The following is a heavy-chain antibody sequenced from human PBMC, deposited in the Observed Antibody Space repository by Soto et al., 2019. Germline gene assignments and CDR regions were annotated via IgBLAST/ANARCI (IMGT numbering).Heavy chain of an antibody. CDR1: GGTFSSYS. CDR3: ARDGGRHSGGIDY. Sequence: QVQLVQSGAEVQKPGASVTVSCKASGGTFSSYSINWVRRAPGQGLEWMGEIIPICGTANYAQKFQGRVTITADESTSTAYMELSSLRSEDTAVYYCARDGGRHSGGIDYWGQGTLVTVSS. CDR2: IIPICGTA. D-gene: IGHD1-26*01. V-gene: IGHV1-69*01. J-gene: IGHJ4*02.